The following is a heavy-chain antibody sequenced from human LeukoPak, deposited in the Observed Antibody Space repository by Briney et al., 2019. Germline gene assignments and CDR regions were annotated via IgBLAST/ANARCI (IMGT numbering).Heavy chain of an antibody. CDR1: GFTFSSYA. CDR3: AKGVAAGGSYYYYYGMDV. V-gene: IGHV3-23*01. J-gene: IGHJ6*02. Sequence: PGGSLRLSCAASGFTFSSYAMSWVRQAPGKGLEWVSSISGSGGITYYADSVKGRFTFSRDNPKNTLYLQMNSLRAEDTAVYYCAKGVAAGGSYYYYYGMDVWGQGTTVTVSS. D-gene: IGHD1-26*01. CDR2: ISGSGGIT.